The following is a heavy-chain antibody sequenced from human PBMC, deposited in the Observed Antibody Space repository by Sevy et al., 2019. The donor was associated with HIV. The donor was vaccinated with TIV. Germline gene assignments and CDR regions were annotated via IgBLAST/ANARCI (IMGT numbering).Heavy chain of an antibody. J-gene: IGHJ4*02. V-gene: IGHV3-30*18. CDR1: GFTFSSYG. CDR3: AKDGPRGYEKTTGYFDY. Sequence: RLSCAASGFTFSSYGMHWVRQAPGKGLEWVAVISYDGSNKYYADSVKGRFTISRDNSKNTLYLQMNSLRAEDTAVYYCAKDGPRGYEKTTGYFDYWGQGTLVTVSS. CDR2: ISYDGSNK. D-gene: IGHD5-12*01.